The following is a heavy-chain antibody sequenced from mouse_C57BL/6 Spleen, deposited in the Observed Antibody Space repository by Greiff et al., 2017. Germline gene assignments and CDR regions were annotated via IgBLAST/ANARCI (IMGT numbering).Heavy chain of an antibody. D-gene: IGHD2-4*01. CDR2: ISSGGSYT. V-gene: IGHV5-6*01. Sequence: EVMLVESGGDLVKPGGSLKLSCAASGFTFSSYGMSWVRQTPDKRLEWVATISSGGSYTYYPDSVKGRFTISRDNAKNTLYLQMSSLKSEDTAMYYCARSLYDYDGEFAYWGQGTLVTVSA. CDR1: GFTFSSYG. J-gene: IGHJ3*01. CDR3: ARSLYDYDGEFAY.